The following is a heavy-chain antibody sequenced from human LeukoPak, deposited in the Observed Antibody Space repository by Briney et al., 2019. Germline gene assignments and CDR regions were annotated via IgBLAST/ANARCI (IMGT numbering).Heavy chain of an antibody. J-gene: IGHJ4*02. CDR2: IKNKTNGGTT. V-gene: IGHV3-15*01. CDR1: GFIFSSAW. Sequence: GGSLRLSCAASGFIFSSAWMTWVRQAPGKGLEWVGHIKNKTNGGTTDYAAPVKGRFIISRDDSKNTLYLQMNSLRTEDTAVYYCARGFCSSNSCYQGPFDFWGQGTLVTVSS. D-gene: IGHD2-2*01. CDR3: ARGFCSSNSCYQGPFDF.